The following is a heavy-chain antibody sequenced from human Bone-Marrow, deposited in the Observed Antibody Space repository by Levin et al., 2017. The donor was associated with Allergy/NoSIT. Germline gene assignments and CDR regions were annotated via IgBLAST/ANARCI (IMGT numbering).Heavy chain of an antibody. Sequence: SETLSLTCTVSGGSISSYYWSWIRQPPGKGLEWIGYIYYSGSTNYNPSLKSRVTISVDTSKNQFSLKLSSVTAADTAVYYCARGENYDFWSGYYVDHYYYGMDVWGQGTTVTVSS. CDR3: ARGENYDFWSGYYVDHYYYGMDV. J-gene: IGHJ6*02. D-gene: IGHD3-3*01. CDR2: IYYSGST. V-gene: IGHV4-59*01. CDR1: GGSISSYY.